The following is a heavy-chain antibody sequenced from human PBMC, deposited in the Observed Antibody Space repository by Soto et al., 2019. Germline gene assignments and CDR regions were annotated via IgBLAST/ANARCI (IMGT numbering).Heavy chain of an antibody. CDR1: GYTFTDYA. CDR2: ISTGNGNT. J-gene: IGHJ4*02. D-gene: IGHD2-15*01. V-gene: IGHV1-3*04. CDR3: AKGSRMWTPDY. Sequence: ASVKVSCKTSGYTFTDYAIYWVRQAPGQRLEWLGWISTGNGNTKFSQKFQGRVTITRDTSATTAYMELTSLRSEDTAVYYCAKGSRMWTPDYWGQGTLVTVSS.